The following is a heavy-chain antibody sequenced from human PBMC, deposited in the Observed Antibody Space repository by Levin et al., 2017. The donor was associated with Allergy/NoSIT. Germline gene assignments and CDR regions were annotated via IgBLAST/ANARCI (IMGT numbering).Heavy chain of an antibody. D-gene: IGHD6-13*01. J-gene: IGHJ4*02. V-gene: IGHV1-3*01. CDR3: ARGGLAATGTGELDY. CDR1: GYTFTRYA. Sequence: GESLKISCKASGYTFTRYAMHWVRQAPGQSLDWMGWINGGNGNTKYSQKFQGRVTITRDTSASTAYMEVSSLRSEDTAVYYCARGGLAATGTGELDYWGQGTLVTVSS. CDR2: INGGNGNT.